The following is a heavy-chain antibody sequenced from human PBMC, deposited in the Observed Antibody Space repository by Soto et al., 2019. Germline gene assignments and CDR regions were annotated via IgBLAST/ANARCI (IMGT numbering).Heavy chain of an antibody. D-gene: IGHD3-10*01. CDR3: ARDYVHGSGSYLTQYYYYGMDV. CDR2: IYTSGST. V-gene: IGHV4-4*07. CDR1: GGSVSSYY. J-gene: IGHJ6*02. Sequence: SETLSLTCTVSGGSVSSYYWSWIRQPAGKGLEWIGRIYTSGSTNYNPSLKSRVTMSVDTSKNQFSLKLSSVTAADTAVYYCARDYVHGSGSYLTQYYYYGMDVWGQGTTVTVSS.